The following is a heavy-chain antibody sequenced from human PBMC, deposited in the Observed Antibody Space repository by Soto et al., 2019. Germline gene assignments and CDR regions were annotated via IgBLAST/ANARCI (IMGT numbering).Heavy chain of an antibody. Sequence: PGGSLRLSCAALGFTFSDHYMDWARQAPGKGLEWVGRIRNKANSYTTDYAASVKGRFTISRDDSKNLLFLQMFSLKTEDPAGYYCSSAGILPTPYCYGYWGDLPPVTAPS. V-gene: IGHV3-72*01. J-gene: IGHJ4*01. CDR1: GFTFSDHY. D-gene: IGHD2-21*01. CDR2: IRNKANSYTT. CDR3: SSAGILPTPYCYGY.